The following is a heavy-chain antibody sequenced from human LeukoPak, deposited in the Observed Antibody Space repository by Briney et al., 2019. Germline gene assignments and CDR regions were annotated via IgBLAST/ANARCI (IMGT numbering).Heavy chain of an antibody. D-gene: IGHD6-13*01. CDR2: LSGSGGNT. J-gene: IGHJ5*02. CDR1: GFTFSNYA. V-gene: IGHV3-23*01. Sequence: GGSLRLSCAASGFTFSNYAVSWVRQAPGKGLEWVSGLSGSGGNTYYADSVKGRFTISRDNSKNTLYLQMNSLRAEDTAVYYCAKKVAAGKALLPWGQGILVTVSS. CDR3: AKKVAAGKALLP.